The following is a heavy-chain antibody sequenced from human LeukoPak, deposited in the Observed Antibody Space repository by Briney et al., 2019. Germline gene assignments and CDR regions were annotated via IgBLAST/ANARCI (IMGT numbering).Heavy chain of an antibody. D-gene: IGHD2-15*01. Sequence: GGSLRLSCAASGFTVSSNYMNWVRQAPGKGLEWVSSISSSSSYIYYADSVKGRFTISRDNAKNSLYLQMNSLRAEDTAVYYCARDGIVVVVAATGYYYGMDVWGQGTTVTVSS. V-gene: IGHV3-21*01. CDR3: ARDGIVVVVAATGYYYGMDV. CDR1: GFTVSSNY. CDR2: ISSSSSYI. J-gene: IGHJ6*02.